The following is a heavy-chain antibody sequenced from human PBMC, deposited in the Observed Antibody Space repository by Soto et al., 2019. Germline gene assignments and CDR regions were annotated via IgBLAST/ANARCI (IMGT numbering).Heavy chain of an antibody. CDR2: ISYDGSNK. J-gene: IGHJ6*02. D-gene: IGHD3-3*01. CDR1: GFTFSSYG. CDR3: AKDLLGIFGVDPYYYYGMDV. Sequence: PGGSLRLFCAASGFTFSSYGMHWVRQAPGKGLEWVAVISYDGSNKYYADSVKGRFTISRDNSKNTLYLQMNSLRTEDTAVYYCAKDLLGIFGVDPYYYYGMDVWGQGTTVTVSS. V-gene: IGHV3-30*18.